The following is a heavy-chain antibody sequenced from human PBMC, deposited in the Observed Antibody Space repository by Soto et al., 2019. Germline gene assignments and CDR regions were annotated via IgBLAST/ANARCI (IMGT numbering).Heavy chain of an antibody. Sequence: GGSXRLSCAASGFTFSSYGMHWVRQAPGKGLEWVAVIWYDGSNKYYADSVKGRFTISRDNSKNTLYLQMNSLRAEDTAVYYCARGYLGYCSGGSCYIDYWGQGTLVTVSS. CDR2: IWYDGSNK. V-gene: IGHV3-33*01. J-gene: IGHJ4*02. CDR3: ARGYLGYCSGGSCYIDY. D-gene: IGHD2-15*01. CDR1: GFTFSSYG.